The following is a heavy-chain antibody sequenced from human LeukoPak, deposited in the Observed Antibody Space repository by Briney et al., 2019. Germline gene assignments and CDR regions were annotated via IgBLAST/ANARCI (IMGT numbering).Heavy chain of an antibody. CDR1: GGSISSGGYF. V-gene: IGHV4-31*03. CDR3: ARDPTLVVPPHAFDI. Sequence: SETLSLTCTVSGGSISSGGYFWSWIRQHPGKGLEWIGYIYYSGSTYCNPSLKSRVTISVDTSKNQFSLKLSSVTAADTAVYYCARDPTLVVPPHAFDIWGQGTMVTVSS. D-gene: IGHD2-15*01. CDR2: IYYSGST. J-gene: IGHJ3*02.